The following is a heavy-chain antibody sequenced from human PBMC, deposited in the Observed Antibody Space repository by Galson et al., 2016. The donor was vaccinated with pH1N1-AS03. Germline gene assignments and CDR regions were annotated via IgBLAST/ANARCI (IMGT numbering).Heavy chain of an antibody. Sequence: SLRLSCAASGFTFSRNWVTWVRQAPGKGLEWVANIKYDGSETYYVESVKGRFTISRDNAKNSLFLQMNSLRAEDTAVYYCARDGYRYAMDVWGQGTTVTVSS. J-gene: IGHJ6*02. D-gene: IGHD3-16*02. CDR2: IKYDGSET. CDR3: ARDGYRYAMDV. CDR1: GFTFSRNW. V-gene: IGHV3-7*03.